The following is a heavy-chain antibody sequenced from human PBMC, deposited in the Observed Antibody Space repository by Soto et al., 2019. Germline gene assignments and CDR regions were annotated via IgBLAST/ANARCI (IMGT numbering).Heavy chain of an antibody. CDR1: GYSFPSEW. J-gene: IGHJ6*02. CDR2: IYPADSDT. Sequence: PGESLKISCTSSGYSFPSEWIGWVRQMPGKGLEWMGSIYPADSDTRYSPAFQGQVTISADKSIRTAYLQWNSLKASDTAMYYCARIPHSTTSYYDYNFGMDVWGQGTTVTVSS. D-gene: IGHD2-2*01. V-gene: IGHV5-51*01. CDR3: ARIPHSTTSYYDYNFGMDV.